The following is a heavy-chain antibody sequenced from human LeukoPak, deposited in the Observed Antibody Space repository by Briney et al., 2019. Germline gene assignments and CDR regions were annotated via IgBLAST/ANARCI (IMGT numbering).Heavy chain of an antibody. CDR2: ISSNGGST. J-gene: IGHJ4*02. Sequence: GSLRLSCAASGFTFSSYAMHWVRQAPGKGLEYVSAISSNGGSTYYANSVKGRFTISRDNSKNTLYLQMGSLRAEDMAVYYCAKDYCSSTSCYPSYFDYWGQGTLVTVSS. CDR3: AKDYCSSTSCYPSYFDY. CDR1: GFTFSSYA. V-gene: IGHV3-64*01. D-gene: IGHD2-2*01.